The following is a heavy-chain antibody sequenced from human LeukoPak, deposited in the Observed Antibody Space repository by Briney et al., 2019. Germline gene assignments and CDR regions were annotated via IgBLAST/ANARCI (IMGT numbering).Heavy chain of an antibody. Sequence: GSLRLSCVASGFTFSSYAMSWVRQAPGKGLEWVSAISGSGGSTYYADSVKGRFTISRDNSKNTLYLQMNSLRAEDTAVYYCAKGYSGWYMSFDYWGQGTLVTVSS. CDR3: AKGYSGWYMSFDY. J-gene: IGHJ4*02. CDR2: ISGSGGST. D-gene: IGHD6-19*01. V-gene: IGHV3-23*01. CDR1: GFTFSSYA.